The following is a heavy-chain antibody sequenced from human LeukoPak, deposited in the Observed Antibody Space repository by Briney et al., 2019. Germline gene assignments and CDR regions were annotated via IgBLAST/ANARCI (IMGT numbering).Heavy chain of an antibody. J-gene: IGHJ4*02. D-gene: IGHD3-22*01. Sequence: PGGSLRLSCAASGFTFSGYSMNWVRQAPGKGLEWVSSISKSSSYIYYADSVKGRFTISRDNSKNTLYLQMNSLRAEDTAVYYCAKGASIVVVIYYFDYWGQGTLVTVSS. CDR3: AKGASIVVVIYYFDY. CDR2: ISKSSSYI. V-gene: IGHV3-21*04. CDR1: GFTFSGYS.